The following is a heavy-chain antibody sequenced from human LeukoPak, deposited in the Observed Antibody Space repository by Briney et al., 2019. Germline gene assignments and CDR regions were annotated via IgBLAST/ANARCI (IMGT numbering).Heavy chain of an antibody. Sequence: ASVKVSCKASGYTFTSYGINWVRQAPGQGLEWMGWISAYNGNTNYAQKLQGRVTMTTDTSTSTAYMELRSLRSDDTAVYYCARADSSGSYYYYYYYMDVWGKGTTVTISS. CDR2: ISAYNGNT. J-gene: IGHJ6*03. V-gene: IGHV1-18*01. CDR1: GYTFTSYG. D-gene: IGHD6-19*01. CDR3: ARADSSGSYYYYYYYMDV.